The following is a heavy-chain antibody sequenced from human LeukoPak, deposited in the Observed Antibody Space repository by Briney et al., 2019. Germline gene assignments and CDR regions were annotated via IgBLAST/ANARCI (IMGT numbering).Heavy chain of an antibody. D-gene: IGHD3-10*01. J-gene: IGHJ4*02. CDR2: MSADSATT. CDR3: ARKSASGNYPLDY. V-gene: IGHV3-23*01. Sequence: GGSLRLSCAASGFNLGSYSMTWVRQAPGKGLEWVSVMSADSATTFYADSVKGRFTISRDNAKNTVFFQMSSLRAEDTALYYCARKSASGNYPLDYWGQGTLVTVSS. CDR1: GFNLGSYS.